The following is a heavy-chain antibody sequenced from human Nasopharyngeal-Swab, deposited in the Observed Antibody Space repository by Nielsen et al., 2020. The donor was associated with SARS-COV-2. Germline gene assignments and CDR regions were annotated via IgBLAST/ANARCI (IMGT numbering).Heavy chain of an antibody. CDR1: GFTFSSYA. J-gene: IGHJ6*02. V-gene: IGHV3-23*03. Sequence: GESLKISCAASGFTFSSYAMSWVRQAPGKGLEWVSVIYSGGSSTYYADSVKGRFTISRDNSKNTLYLQMNSLRAEDTAVYYCAKDQGALYCSGGSCYSGPQSNYYYGMDVWGQGTMVTVSS. D-gene: IGHD2-15*01. CDR2: IYSGGSST. CDR3: AKDQGALYCSGGSCYSGPQSNYYYGMDV.